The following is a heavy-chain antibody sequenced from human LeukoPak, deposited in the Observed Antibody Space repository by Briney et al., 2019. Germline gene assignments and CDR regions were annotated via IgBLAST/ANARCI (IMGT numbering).Heavy chain of an antibody. V-gene: IGHV4-30-2*01. CDR2: IYHSGST. J-gene: IGHJ4*02. Sequence: SQTLSLTCTVSGGSISSGGYYWSWIRQPPGKGLEWIGYIYHSGSTYYNPSLKSRVTISLDRPKNQVSLKLSSVTAADTAVYYCTRGGWYSIDYWGQGTQATVSS. CDR3: TRGGWYSIDY. D-gene: IGHD6-19*01. CDR1: GGSISSGGYY.